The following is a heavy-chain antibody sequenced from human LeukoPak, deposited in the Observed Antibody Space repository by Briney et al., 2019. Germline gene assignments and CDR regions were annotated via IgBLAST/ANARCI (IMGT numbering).Heavy chain of an antibody. J-gene: IGHJ3*02. CDR2: IYYSGST. CDR1: GGSISSYC. D-gene: IGHD6-13*01. V-gene: IGHV4-59*01. CDR3: ARFAGAAAGTLHPPAFDI. Sequence: SETLSLTCTVSGGSISSYCWSWIRQPPGKGLEWIGYIYYSGSTNYNPSLKSRVTISVDTSKNQFSLKLSSVTAADTAVYYCARFAGAAAGTLHPPAFDIWGQGTMVTVSS.